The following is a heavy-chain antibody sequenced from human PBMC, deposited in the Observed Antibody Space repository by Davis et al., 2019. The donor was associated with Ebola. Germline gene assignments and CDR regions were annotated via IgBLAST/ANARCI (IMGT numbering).Heavy chain of an antibody. CDR3: ARQTTVTTGSDVFDY. CDR1: GYTFTRHD. CDR2: MNPNSGNT. Sequence: ASVKVSCKASGYTFTRHDINWVRQATGQGLEWMGWMNPNSGNTGYAQKFQGRVTITRNTSISTAYMELSSLRSEDTAVYYCARQTTVTTGSDVFDYWGQGTLVTVSS. J-gene: IGHJ4*02. V-gene: IGHV1-8*03. D-gene: IGHD4-17*01.